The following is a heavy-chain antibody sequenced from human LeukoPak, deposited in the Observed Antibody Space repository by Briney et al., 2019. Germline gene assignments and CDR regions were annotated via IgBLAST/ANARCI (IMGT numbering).Heavy chain of an antibody. V-gene: IGHV4-39*01. J-gene: IGHJ4*02. CDR2: IYYSGST. CDR3: ARHVRGHKYLFDY. CDR1: GGSISSSSYS. Sequence: SETLSLTCTVSGGSISSSSYSWGWVRQPPGKGLEWIGSIYYSGSTFYNPSLKSRVTISVDTSKNQFSLKLSSVTAADTAVYYCARHVRGHKYLFDYWGQGNLVTVSS. D-gene: IGHD2-2*02.